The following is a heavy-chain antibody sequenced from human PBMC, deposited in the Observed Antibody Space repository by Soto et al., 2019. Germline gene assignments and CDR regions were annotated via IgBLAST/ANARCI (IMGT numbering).Heavy chain of an antibody. CDR3: ARRDTSGFLRYFDN. CDR2: IVPNVGTV. V-gene: IGHV1-69*06. D-gene: IGHD3-3*01. Sequence: VASVKVSCKSSGGTFSSFINYPINWVRQAPGQGLEWMGGIVPNVGTVNYAQKFRGKVTITADKSTGTAYMELSSLRSEDTALYYCARRDTSGFLRYFDNWGQGTQVTVSS. CDR1: GGTFSSFINYP. J-gene: IGHJ4*02.